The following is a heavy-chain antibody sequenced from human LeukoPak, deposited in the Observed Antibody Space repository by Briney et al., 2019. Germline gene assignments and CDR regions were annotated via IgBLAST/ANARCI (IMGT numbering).Heavy chain of an antibody. D-gene: IGHD4-17*01. CDR2: VYYSAST. CDR3: ARGIMTTVPTFDY. Sequence: SETLSLTCTVSGGSISSYYWSWMRQPPGKGLAWIGYVYYSASTHYNPSLKSRVTISVDTSKKQFSLRLSSVTAAETAVYYCARGIMTTVPTFDYWGQGTQVTVSS. V-gene: IGHV4-59*01. J-gene: IGHJ4*02. CDR1: GGSISSYY.